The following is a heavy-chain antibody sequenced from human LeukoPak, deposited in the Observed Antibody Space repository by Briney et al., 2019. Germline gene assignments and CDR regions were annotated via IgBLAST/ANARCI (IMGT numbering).Heavy chain of an antibody. V-gene: IGHV3-64D*06. D-gene: IGHD5-12*01. CDR3: ASPYSGYDYNFDH. J-gene: IGHJ4*02. CDR1: GFTFSSYA. CDR2: ISSNGGST. Sequence: GGSLRLSCSASGFTFSSYAMHWVRQAPGKGLEYVSSISSNGGSTYYADSVRGRFAISRDNSKNTLFLQMSSLRTEDTAVYYCASPYSGYDYNFDHWGQGTLVTVSS.